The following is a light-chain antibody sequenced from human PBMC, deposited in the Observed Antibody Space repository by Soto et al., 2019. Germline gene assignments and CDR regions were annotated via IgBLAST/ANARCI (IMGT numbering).Light chain of an antibody. CDR1: QSVSSSY. J-gene: IGKJ2*01. CDR2: GAS. Sequence: EVVLTQSPGTLSLSPGERATLSCTASQSVSSSYLAWYQQKPGQAPRLLIYGASSRATGIPDRFSGSESGTDFTLTISRLEPEDFAVYYCQQYGSSPPYTFGQGTKLEI. V-gene: IGKV3-20*01. CDR3: QQYGSSPPYT.